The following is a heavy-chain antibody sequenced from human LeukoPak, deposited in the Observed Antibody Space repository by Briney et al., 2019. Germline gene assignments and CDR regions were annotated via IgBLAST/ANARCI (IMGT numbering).Heavy chain of an antibody. CDR2: INHSGGT. D-gene: IGHD6-19*01. V-gene: IGHV4-34*01. CDR3: ARGGWYDNYFDY. CDR1: GGSFSGYY. J-gene: IGHJ4*02. Sequence: PSETLSLTCAVYGGSFSGYYWSWIRQPPGKGLEWIGEINHSGGTKYNPSLKSRVTISVDTSKNQFSLKLSSVTAADTAVYYCARGGWYDNYFDYWGQGTLVTVSS.